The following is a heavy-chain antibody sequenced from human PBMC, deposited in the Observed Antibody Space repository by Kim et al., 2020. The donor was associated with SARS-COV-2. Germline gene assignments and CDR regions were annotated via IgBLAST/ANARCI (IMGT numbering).Heavy chain of an antibody. Sequence: GGSLRLSCAASGFTVSSNYMSWVRQAPGKGLEWVSVIYSGGSTYYADSVKGRFTISRHNSKNTLYLQMNSLRAEDTAVYYCARWGYYDYVWGSPWDYGMDVWGQGTTVTVSS. J-gene: IGHJ6*02. V-gene: IGHV3-53*04. CDR3: ARWGYYDYVWGSPWDYGMDV. CDR2: IYSGGST. CDR1: GFTVSSNY. D-gene: IGHD3-16*01.